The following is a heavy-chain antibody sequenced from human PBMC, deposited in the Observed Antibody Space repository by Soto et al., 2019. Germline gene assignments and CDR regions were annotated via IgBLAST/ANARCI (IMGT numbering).Heavy chain of an antibody. J-gene: IGHJ6*02. CDR3: ARDKGRQQLGGNYYYITDI. V-gene: IGHV1-69*13. D-gene: IGHD3-3*02. Sequence: ASVKVSCKASGGTFSSYAISWVRQAPGQGLEWMGGIIPIFGTANYAQKFQGRVTITADESAGTVYMELRGLRSEDTAVYFCARDKGRQQLGGNYYYITDIWG. CDR2: IIPIFGTA. CDR1: GGTFSSYA.